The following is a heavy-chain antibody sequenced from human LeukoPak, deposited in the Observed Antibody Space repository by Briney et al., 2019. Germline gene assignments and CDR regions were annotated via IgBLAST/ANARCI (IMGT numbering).Heavy chain of an antibody. D-gene: IGHD3-22*01. V-gene: IGHV4-38-2*02. J-gene: IGHJ4*02. CDR1: GYFISSGYY. Sequence: SETLSLTCTVSGYFISSGYYWGWIRQPPGKGLQWIGSIHHSGSTYYNPSLKSRVTISVDTSKNQFSLKLSSVTAADTAVYYCARTYYYDSSGYYFDYWGQGTLVTVSS. CDR2: IHHSGST. CDR3: ARTYYYDSSGYYFDY.